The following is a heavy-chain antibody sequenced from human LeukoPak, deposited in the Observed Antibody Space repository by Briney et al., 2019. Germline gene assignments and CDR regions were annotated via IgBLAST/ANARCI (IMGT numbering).Heavy chain of an antibody. CDR3: AKGPLISH. CDR1: GLTFSSYA. D-gene: IGHD3-16*01. Sequence: GGSLRLSCAASGLTFSSYAMSWVRQAPGKGLEWASSISGSGGSTYYADSVKGRFTISRDDSKNTLYLQMNSLRAEDTAVYFCAKGPLISHWGQGTLVTVSS. V-gene: IGHV3-23*01. J-gene: IGHJ4*02. CDR2: ISGSGGST.